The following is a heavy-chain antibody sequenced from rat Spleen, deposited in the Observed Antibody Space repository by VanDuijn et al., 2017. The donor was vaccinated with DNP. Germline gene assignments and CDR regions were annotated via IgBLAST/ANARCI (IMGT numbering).Heavy chain of an antibody. CDR3: ARSHYYDGYWHGFDY. J-gene: IGHJ2*01. D-gene: IGHD1-12*03. V-gene: IGHV3-1*01. CDR1: GYSITSNY. CDR2: IGHSGST. Sequence: EVQLQESGPGLVKPSQSLSLTCSVTGYSITSNYWAWIRKFPGNKMEWMGYIGHSGSTSFNPSLKSRISITRDTSKNQFFLQLSSVTTEDTATYFCARSHYYDGYWHGFDYWGHGVMVTVSS.